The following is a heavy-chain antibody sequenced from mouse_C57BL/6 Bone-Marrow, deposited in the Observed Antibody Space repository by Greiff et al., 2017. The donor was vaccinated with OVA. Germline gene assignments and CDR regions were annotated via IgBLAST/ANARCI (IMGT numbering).Heavy chain of an antibody. CDR2: INPGSGGT. CDR1: GYAFTNYL. Sequence: LQESGAELVRPGTSVKVSCKASGYAFTNYLIEWVKQRPGQGLEWIGVINPGSGGTNYNEKFKGKATLTADKSSSTAYMQLSSLTSEDSAVYFCARDGYYRGAYWGQGTLVTVSA. V-gene: IGHV1-54*01. CDR3: ARDGYYRGAY. J-gene: IGHJ3*01. D-gene: IGHD2-3*01.